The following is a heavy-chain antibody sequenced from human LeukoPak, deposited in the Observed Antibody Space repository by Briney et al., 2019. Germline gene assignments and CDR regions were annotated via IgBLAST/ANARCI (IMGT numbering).Heavy chain of an antibody. Sequence: SVKVSCKASGGTFISYAVSWVRQAPGQGLEWMGGIIPIFGTTNYAQKFQVRVTITADKSTGTAYMELSSLRFEDTAVYYCARVKGSTSGPDYYYYMDVWGKGTTVTVSS. D-gene: IGHD6-6*01. V-gene: IGHV1-69*06. CDR2: IIPIFGTT. CDR3: ARVKGSTSGPDYYYYMDV. J-gene: IGHJ6*03. CDR1: GGTFISYA.